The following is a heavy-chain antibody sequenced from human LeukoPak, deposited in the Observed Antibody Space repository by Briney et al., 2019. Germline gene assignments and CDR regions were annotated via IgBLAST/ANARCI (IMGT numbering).Heavy chain of an antibody. D-gene: IGHD3-3*01. J-gene: IGHJ4*02. V-gene: IGHV3-23*01. CDR3: AKIPQVGIFAVPNFDY. CDR1: GFILSDYS. CDR2: ISGSGDNT. Sequence: QTGGSLRLSCAASGFILSDYSMNWVRQAPGRGLEWVSIISGSGDNTNYADSVKGRFTISRDNSKNTLYLQMNSLRAEDTAVYYCAKIPQVGIFAVPNFDYWGQGTLVTVS.